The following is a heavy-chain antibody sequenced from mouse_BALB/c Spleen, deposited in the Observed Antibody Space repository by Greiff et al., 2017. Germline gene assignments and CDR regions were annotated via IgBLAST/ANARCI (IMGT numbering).Heavy chain of an antibody. CDR2: ISDGGSYT. CDR1: GFTFSDYY. CDR3: ARGGSTMITTEFAY. J-gene: IGHJ2*01. Sequence: DVKLVESGGGLVKPGGSLKLSCAASGFTFSDYYMYWVRQTPEKRLEWVATISDGGSYTYYPDSVKGRFTISRDNAKNNLYLQMSSLKSEDTAMYYCARGGSTMITTEFAYWGQGTTLTVSS. V-gene: IGHV5-4*02. D-gene: IGHD2-4*01.